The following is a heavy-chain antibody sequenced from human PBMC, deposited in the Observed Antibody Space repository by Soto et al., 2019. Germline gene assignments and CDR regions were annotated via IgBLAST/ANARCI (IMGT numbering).Heavy chain of an antibody. J-gene: IGHJ4*02. CDR3: ARGFSAGKGSTPDC. CDR2: ISGSGGST. CDR1: GFTFSSFA. V-gene: IGHV3-23*01. Sequence: GGSLRLSCSASGFTFSSFAMSWVRQAPGKGLDWVSAISGSGGSTYSADSVKGRFTISRDNSKNTLYLQMSSLRAEDTAVYYCARGFSAGKGSTPDCWGQGSRVTVSS. D-gene: IGHD6-13*01.